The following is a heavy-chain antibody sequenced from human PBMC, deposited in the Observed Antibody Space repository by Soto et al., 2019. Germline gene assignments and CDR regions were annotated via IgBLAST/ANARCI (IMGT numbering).Heavy chain of an antibody. CDR1: GGTFSSYT. J-gene: IGHJ4*02. CDR3: ARTEMATNAQYYCDY. D-gene: IGHD5-12*01. V-gene: IGHV1-69*02. Sequence: QVQLVQSGAEVKKPGSSVKVSCKASGGTFSSYTISWVRQAPGQGLEWMGRIIPILGIANYAQKFQGRVTITADKSTSTAYMELSSLRSEYTAVYYCARTEMATNAQYYCDYWGQGTLVTVSS. CDR2: IIPILGIA.